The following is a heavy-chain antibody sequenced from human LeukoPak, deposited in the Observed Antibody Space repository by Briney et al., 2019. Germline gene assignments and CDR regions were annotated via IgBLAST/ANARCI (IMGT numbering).Heavy chain of an antibody. CDR2: IYYSGST. J-gene: IGHJ4*02. Sequence: SETLSLTCTVSGGSISSYYWSWIRQPPGKGLEWIGYIYYSGSTNYNPSLKSRVTISVDTSKNQFSLKLSSVTAADTAVYYCARGQDYDFWSGYSTPFDYWGQGTLVTVSS. CDR3: ARGQDYDFWSGYSTPFDY. CDR1: GGSISSYY. D-gene: IGHD3-3*01. V-gene: IGHV4-59*01.